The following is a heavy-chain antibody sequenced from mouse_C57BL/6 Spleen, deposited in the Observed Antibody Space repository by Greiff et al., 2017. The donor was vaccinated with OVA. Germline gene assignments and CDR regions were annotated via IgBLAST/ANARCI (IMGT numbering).Heavy chain of an antibody. J-gene: IGHJ1*03. Sequence: VQLQQSGAELVRPGASVTLSCKASGYTFTDYEMHWVKQTPVHGLEWIGAIDPETGGTAYNQKFKGKAILTADKSSSTAYMELRSLTSEDSAVYYCTRREPRYFDGWGTGTTVTVSS. CDR1: GYTFTDYE. CDR2: IDPETGGT. V-gene: IGHV1-15*01. CDR3: TRREPRYFDG.